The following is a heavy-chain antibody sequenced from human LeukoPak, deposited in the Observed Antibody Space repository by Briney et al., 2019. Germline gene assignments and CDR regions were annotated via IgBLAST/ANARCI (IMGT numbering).Heavy chain of an antibody. CDR1: GFTFSDYC. CDR2: ISSSSGLT. Sequence: GGSLRLSCAASGFTFSDYCMTWIRRAPGKGLEWVSYISSSSGLTKYADSVRGRFTISRDNAKNSLYLQMNTLRVDDTAVYYCAGGSPPGDWGQGTLVTVSS. J-gene: IGHJ4*02. D-gene: IGHD3-16*01. V-gene: IGHV3-11*05. CDR3: AGGSPPGD.